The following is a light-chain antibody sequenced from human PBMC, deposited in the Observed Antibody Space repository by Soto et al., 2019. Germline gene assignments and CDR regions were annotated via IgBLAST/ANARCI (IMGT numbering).Light chain of an antibody. Sequence: QSVLTQPPSVSGAPGQSVTISCTGSSSNIGAGYDVHWYQQLPGTAPKLLIYGNSNRPSGVPDRFSGSKSGTSASLAITGLQAEDEADYYCQSYDSSLSGLVFGTGTKLTVL. V-gene: IGLV1-40*01. CDR3: QSYDSSLSGLV. J-gene: IGLJ1*01. CDR2: GNS. CDR1: SSNIGAGYD.